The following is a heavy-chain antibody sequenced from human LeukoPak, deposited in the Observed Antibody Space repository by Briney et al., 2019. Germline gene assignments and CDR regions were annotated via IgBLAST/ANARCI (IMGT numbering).Heavy chain of an antibody. J-gene: IGHJ5*02. Sequence: ASVKVSCKASGYTFTGYYMHWVRQAPGQGLEWMGWINPNSGGTNYAQKFQGWVTMTRDTSISTAYMELSRLRSDDTAVYYCARDLGIVEATKGYNWFDPWGQGTLVTVSS. CDR1: GYTFTGYY. D-gene: IGHD1-26*01. CDR2: INPNSGGT. CDR3: ARDLGIVEATKGYNWFDP. V-gene: IGHV1-2*04.